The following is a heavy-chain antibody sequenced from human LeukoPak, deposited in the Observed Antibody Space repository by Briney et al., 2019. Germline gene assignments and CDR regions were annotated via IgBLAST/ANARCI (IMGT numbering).Heavy chain of an antibody. Sequence: PGGSLRLSCAASGFSFSSYNMNWVRQTPGKGLVWVSRINHDGSSTNYADSVKGRFTISRDNAKNTVYLQMNSLRAEDTAVYYCVRDWGYDSSGYWQKYFDTWGQGTLVTVSS. CDR1: GFSFSSYN. CDR2: INHDGSST. CDR3: VRDWGYDSSGYWQKYFDT. D-gene: IGHD3-22*01. V-gene: IGHV3-74*01. J-gene: IGHJ4*02.